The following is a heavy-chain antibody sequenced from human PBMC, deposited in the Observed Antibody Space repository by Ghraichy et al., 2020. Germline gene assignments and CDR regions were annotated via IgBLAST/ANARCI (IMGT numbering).Heavy chain of an antibody. CDR1: GGSFSGYY. CDR2: INHSGST. Sequence: SETLSLTCAVYGGSFSGYYWSWIRQPPGKGLEWIGEINHSGSTNYNPSLKSRVTISVDTSKNQFSLKLSSVTAADTAVYYCARVSVLYYDFWSGFDYWGQGTLVTVSP. D-gene: IGHD3-3*01. J-gene: IGHJ4*02. CDR3: ARVSVLYYDFWSGFDY. V-gene: IGHV4-34*01.